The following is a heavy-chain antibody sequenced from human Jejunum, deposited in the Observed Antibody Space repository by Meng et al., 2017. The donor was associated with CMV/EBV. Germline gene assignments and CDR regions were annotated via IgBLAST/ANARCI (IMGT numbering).Heavy chain of an antibody. J-gene: IGHJ4*02. D-gene: IGHD1-14*01. CDR2: TNPRSANT. CDR3: ARNGIFFDY. CDR1: GYTFTSYD. V-gene: IGHV1-8*01. Sequence: KVSCKAAGYTFTSYDINWVRRAAGRGLEWMGWTNPRSANTGSAQKFQGRLTMTMNTSIGTAYMELSSLRSEDTAVYYCARNGIFFDYWGQGALVTVSS.